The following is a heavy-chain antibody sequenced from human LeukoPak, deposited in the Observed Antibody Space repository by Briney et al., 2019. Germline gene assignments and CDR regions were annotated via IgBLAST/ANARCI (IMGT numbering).Heavy chain of an antibody. CDR3: ARDKAKTLGDSSRHAEYFQH. CDR2: INPSGGST. Sequence: ASVKVSCKASGYTFTSYYMHWVRQAPGQGLEWMGIINPSGGSTSYAQKFQGRVTMTRDTSTSTVYMELSSLRSEDTAVYYCARDKAKTLGDSSRHAEYFQHWGQGTLVTVSS. V-gene: IGHV1-46*01. J-gene: IGHJ1*01. CDR1: GYTFTSYY. D-gene: IGHD3-22*01.